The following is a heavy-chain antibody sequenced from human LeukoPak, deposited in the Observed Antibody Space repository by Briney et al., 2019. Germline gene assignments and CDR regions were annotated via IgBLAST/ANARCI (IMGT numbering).Heavy chain of an antibody. J-gene: IGHJ6*03. V-gene: IGHV3-21*04. CDR3: ARYQYCSSTSCYYYIDV. CDR2: ISSSSSYI. Sequence: PGGSLRLSCAASGFTFSSYSMNWVRQAPGKGLEWVSSISSSSSYIYYADSVKGRFTISRDNSKNTLYLQMNSLRAEDTAVYYCARYQYCSSTSCYYYIDVWGKGTTVTVS. D-gene: IGHD2-2*01. CDR1: GFTFSSYS.